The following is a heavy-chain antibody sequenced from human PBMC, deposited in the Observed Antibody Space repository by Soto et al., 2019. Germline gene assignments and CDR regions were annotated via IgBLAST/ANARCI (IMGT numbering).Heavy chain of an antibody. CDR2: TRSKAYGGTT. Sequence: EVQLVESGGDLVQPGRSLRLSCTASGFTLGDYAMSWFRQAPGKGLEWVGFTRSKAYGGTTEYAASVKGRFTISRDDSKSIAYLQMNSLKTEDTAVYYCTRDASLLRFSTTDSFQHWGQGTLVTVSS. CDR3: TRDASLLRFSTTDSFQH. D-gene: IGHD3-3*01. CDR1: GFTLGDYA. J-gene: IGHJ1*01. V-gene: IGHV3-49*03.